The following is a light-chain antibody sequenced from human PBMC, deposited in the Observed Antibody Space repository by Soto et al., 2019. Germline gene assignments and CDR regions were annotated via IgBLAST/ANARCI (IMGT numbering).Light chain of an antibody. Sequence: HSALTQPASVSGSPGQSITISCTGTSSDVGGYNYVSWYQQHPGKAPKLMIYDVSNRPSGVSNRFSGSKSGNTASLTISGLHAEDEADYYCSSYTSSSTLGVVFGGGTKVTVL. CDR1: SSDVGGYNY. J-gene: IGLJ2*01. CDR2: DVS. V-gene: IGLV2-14*01. CDR3: SSYTSSSTLGVV.